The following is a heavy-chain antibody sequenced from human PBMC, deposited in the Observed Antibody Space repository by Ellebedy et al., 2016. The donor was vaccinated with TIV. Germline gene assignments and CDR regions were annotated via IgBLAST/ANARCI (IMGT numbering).Heavy chain of an antibody. J-gene: IGHJ4*02. CDR3: ATGDGYNLLFDY. CDR2: IIPIFGTA. Sequence: SVKVSXXVSGYTLTELSMHWVRQAPGQGLEWMGGIIPIFGTANYAQKFQGRVTITADESTSTAYMELSNLRSEDTAVYYCATGDGYNLLFDYWGQGTLVTVSS. CDR1: GYTLTELS. D-gene: IGHD5-24*01. V-gene: IGHV1-69*13.